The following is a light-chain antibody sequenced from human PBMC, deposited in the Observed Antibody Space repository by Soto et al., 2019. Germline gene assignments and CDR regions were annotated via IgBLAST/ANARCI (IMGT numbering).Light chain of an antibody. CDR3: QQYGSSPPT. Sequence: EIVLTQSPGILSLSPGERATLSCRASQSVSRNYLAWYQQRPGQAPRLLIYGASSRATGIPDRFSGSGSGTDFTLTISRLEPEDFAVYSCQQYGSSPPTFGQGTKVEIK. V-gene: IGKV3-20*01. CDR2: GAS. CDR1: QSVSRNY. J-gene: IGKJ1*01.